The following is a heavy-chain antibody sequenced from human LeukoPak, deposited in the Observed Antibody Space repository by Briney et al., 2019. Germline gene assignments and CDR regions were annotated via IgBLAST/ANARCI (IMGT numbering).Heavy chain of an antibody. CDR3: AKQLLAVGWYFDY. V-gene: IGHV3-23*01. CDR2: ISGSGGST. CDR1: GFTFSSYA. D-gene: IGHD1-26*01. Sequence: GGSLRLSCAAPGFTFSSYAMSWVRQAPGKGLEWVSAISGSGGSTYYADSVKGRFTISRDNSKNTLYLQMNSLRAEDTAVYYCAKQLLAVGWYFDYWGQGTLVTVSS. J-gene: IGHJ4*02.